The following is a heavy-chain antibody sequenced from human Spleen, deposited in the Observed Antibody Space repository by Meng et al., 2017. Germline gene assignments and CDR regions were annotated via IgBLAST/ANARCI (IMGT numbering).Heavy chain of an antibody. CDR3: VRGYSSGWYEGHFDS. Sequence: ASVKVSCKASGYIFTNYAMNWVRQAPGQGLEWIGRINPYNGGTSYAQKFQGRVTVTRDTSMSTAYMELGRLRSDDTAVYYCVRGYSSGWYEGHFDSWGRGTLVTVSS. V-gene: IGHV1-2*06. J-gene: IGHJ4*02. D-gene: IGHD6-19*01. CDR2: INPYNGGT. CDR1: GYIFTNYA.